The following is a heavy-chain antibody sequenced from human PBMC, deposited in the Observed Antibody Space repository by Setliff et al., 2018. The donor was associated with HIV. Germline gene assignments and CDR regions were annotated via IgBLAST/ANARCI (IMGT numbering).Heavy chain of an antibody. CDR1: GFTFTGYY. CDR3: ARDLGYSSSSGWFDP. CDR2: ITPNSGGT. V-gene: IGHV1-2*02. Sequence: ASVKVSCKASGFTFTGYYIHWVRQAPGQGLEWMGWITPNSGGTNYAQKLLGRVTMTRDTSISTAYMELSRLRSDDTAVYYCARDLGYSSSSGWFDPWGQGTLVTVSS. J-gene: IGHJ5*02. D-gene: IGHD6-6*01.